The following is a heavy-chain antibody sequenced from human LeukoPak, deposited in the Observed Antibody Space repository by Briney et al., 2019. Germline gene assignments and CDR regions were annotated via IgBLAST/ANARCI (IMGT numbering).Heavy chain of an antibody. V-gene: IGHV3-30*18. CDR1: GFTFSSYG. CDR2: ISYDGGNK. J-gene: IGHJ3*02. D-gene: IGHD3-10*01. Sequence: GGSLRLSCAASGFTFSSYGMHWVRQAPGKGLEWVAVISYDGGNKYYADSVKGRFTISRDNSKNTLYLQMNSLRAEDTAVYYCAKDFGSSDLSAFDIWGQGTMVTVSS. CDR3: AKDFGSSDLSAFDI.